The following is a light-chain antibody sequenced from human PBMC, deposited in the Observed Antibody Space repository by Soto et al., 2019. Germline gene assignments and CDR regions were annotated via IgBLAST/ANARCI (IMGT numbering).Light chain of an antibody. CDR2: GAS. J-gene: IGKJ5*01. CDR3: KQYKEWPPFT. CDR1: QSISIN. V-gene: IGKV3-15*01. Sequence: EIVMTQSPATLSVSPGERATLSCRASQSISINLAWYQQKPGQAPRLLIYGASTRATDIPARFSGSGSGTEFTLSISSLQSEDFAVYYCKQYKEWPPFTFGQGTRLEIK.